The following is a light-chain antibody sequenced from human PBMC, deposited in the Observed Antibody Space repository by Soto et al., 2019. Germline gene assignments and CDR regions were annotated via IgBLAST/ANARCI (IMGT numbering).Light chain of an antibody. V-gene: IGKV3-20*01. CDR2: AAS. CDR3: QHYGSSPTWT. Sequence: PGERATLSCRASQSVAGRHLAWYQQRPGQAPRLFIYAASNRAIGIPDRFSGSGSGTDFTLTISRLEPEDFAVYYCQHYGSSPTWTFGQGTKVDIK. J-gene: IGKJ1*01. CDR1: QSVAGRH.